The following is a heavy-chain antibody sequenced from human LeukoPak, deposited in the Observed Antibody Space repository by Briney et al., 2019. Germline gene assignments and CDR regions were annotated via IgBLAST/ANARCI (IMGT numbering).Heavy chain of an antibody. Sequence: GGSLRLSCAASGFTFSSYAMHWVRQAPGKGLEWVAVISYDGSNKYYADSVKGRFTISRDNSKNTLYLQVNSLRAEDTAVYYCARDTQWLVSGSAFDIWGQGTMVTVSS. D-gene: IGHD6-19*01. J-gene: IGHJ3*02. CDR1: GFTFSSYA. V-gene: IGHV3-30*04. CDR2: ISYDGSNK. CDR3: ARDTQWLVSGSAFDI.